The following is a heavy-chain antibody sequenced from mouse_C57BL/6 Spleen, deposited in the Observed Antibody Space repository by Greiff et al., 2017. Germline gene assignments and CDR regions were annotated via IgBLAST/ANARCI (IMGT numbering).Heavy chain of an antibody. CDR1: GFTFSSYG. Sequence: EVKLMESGGDLVKPGGSLKLSCAASGFTFSSYGMSWVRPTPDKRLEWVATISSGGSYTYYPDSVKGRFTISRDNAKNTLYLQMSSLKSEDTAMYYCARSELITTVVAGAMDYWGQGTSVTVSS. J-gene: IGHJ4*01. CDR2: ISSGGSYT. CDR3: ARSELITTVVAGAMDY. D-gene: IGHD1-1*01. V-gene: IGHV5-6*01.